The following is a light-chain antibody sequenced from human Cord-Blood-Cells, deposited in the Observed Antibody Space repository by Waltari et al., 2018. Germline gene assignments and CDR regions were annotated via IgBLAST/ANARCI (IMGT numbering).Light chain of an antibody. CDR2: DVS. Sequence: QSALTQPASVSGSPGQSIPTPGPGTSSDVGGYNSVSWYQQHPGKAPKLMIYDVSNRPSGVSPRVSGSKSGSPASLTIAGLQAEDEADYYCSSDTGSITVVFGGGTKLTVL. J-gene: IGLJ2*01. CDR3: SSDTGSITVV. V-gene: IGLV2-14*01. CDR1: SSDVGGYNS.